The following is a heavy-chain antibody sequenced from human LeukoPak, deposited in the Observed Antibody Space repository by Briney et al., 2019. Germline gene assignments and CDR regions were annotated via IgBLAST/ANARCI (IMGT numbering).Heavy chain of an antibody. CDR1: GFTFSNYW. Sequence: GGSLRLSCAASGFTFSNYWMHWVRQAPGKGLEWVSVIYSGGSTYYADSVKGRFIISRDNSKNTLYLQMNSLRAEDTAVYYCARAGSMGIYYYGMVVWGQGTTVTVSS. V-gene: IGHV3-66*01. CDR3: ARAGSMGIYYYGMVV. J-gene: IGHJ6*02. CDR2: IYSGGST. D-gene: IGHD2/OR15-2a*01.